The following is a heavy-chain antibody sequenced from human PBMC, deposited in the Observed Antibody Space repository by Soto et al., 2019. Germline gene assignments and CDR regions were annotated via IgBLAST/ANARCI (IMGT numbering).Heavy chain of an antibody. J-gene: IGHJ4*02. V-gene: IGHV4-59*01. Sequence: QVQLQESGPGLVKPSETLSLTCTVSGGSISSYYWSWIRQPPGKGLEWIGHIYYSGSTNYNPSLKSRVTISVDPSTNPFSLKLSSVTAADTAVYYCARRYGAHFAYWGQGTLVTVSS. CDR1: GGSISSYY. CDR2: IYYSGST. D-gene: IGHD1-26*01. CDR3: ARRYGAHFAY.